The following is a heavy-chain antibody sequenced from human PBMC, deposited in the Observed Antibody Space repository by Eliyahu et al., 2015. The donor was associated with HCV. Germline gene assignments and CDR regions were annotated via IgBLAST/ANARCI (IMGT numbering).Heavy chain of an antibody. Sequence: EVQLVESGGGLVKPGGSLRLSCAASGFTFSSYSMNWVRQAPGKGLEWGSXISSSSSYIYYADSVKGRFTISRDNAKNSLYLQMNSLRAEDTAVYYCARIVSGWGAVDYWGQGTLVTVSS. V-gene: IGHV3-21*01. CDR2: ISSSSSYI. CDR1: GFTFSSYS. D-gene: IGHD6-19*01. J-gene: IGHJ4*02. CDR3: ARIVSGWGAVDY.